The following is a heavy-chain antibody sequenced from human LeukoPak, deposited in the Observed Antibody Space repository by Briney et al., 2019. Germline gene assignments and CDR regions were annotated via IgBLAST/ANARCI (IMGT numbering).Heavy chain of an antibody. J-gene: IGHJ5*02. Sequence: ASVKVSCKASGYTFTGYYMHWVRQAPGQGLEWMGWINPNSGGTNYAQKFQGRVTMTRDTSISTAHMELSRLRSDDTAVYYCARAPAAALGFDPWGQGTLVTVSS. CDR3: ARAPAAALGFDP. CDR1: GYTFTGYY. CDR2: INPNSGGT. V-gene: IGHV1-2*02. D-gene: IGHD6-13*01.